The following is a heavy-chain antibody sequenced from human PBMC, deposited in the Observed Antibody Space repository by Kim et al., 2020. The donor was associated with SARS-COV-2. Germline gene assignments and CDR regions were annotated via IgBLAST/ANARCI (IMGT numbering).Heavy chain of an antibody. CDR1: GSALTNHA. J-gene: IGHJ4*02. CDR2: ISVDNGNR. CDR3: ARDRDGYSPILDS. Sequence: ASVKVSCKASGSALTNHAVSWVRQAPGQGLEWIGWISVDNGNRNYAQMFQDRVTMTTDISTITAYMDLGSLNSDDTAIYYCARDRDGYSPILDSWGQGTLVSVSS. V-gene: IGHV1-18*04. D-gene: IGHD5-18*01.